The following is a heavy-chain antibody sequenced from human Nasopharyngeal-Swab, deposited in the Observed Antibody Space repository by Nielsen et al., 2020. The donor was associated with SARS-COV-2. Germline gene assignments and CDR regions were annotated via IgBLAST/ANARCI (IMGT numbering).Heavy chain of an antibody. D-gene: IGHD6-13*01. CDR1: GFTFSSYA. V-gene: IGHV3-30-3*01. J-gene: IGHJ4*02. Sequence: GGSLRLSCAASGFTFSSYAMHWVRQAPGKGLEWVAVISYDGSNKYYADSGKGRFTISRDNSKNTLYLQMNSLRAEDTAVYYCARDPKQQLVLYYFDYWGQGTLVTVSS. CDR3: ARDPKQQLVLYYFDY. CDR2: ISYDGSNK.